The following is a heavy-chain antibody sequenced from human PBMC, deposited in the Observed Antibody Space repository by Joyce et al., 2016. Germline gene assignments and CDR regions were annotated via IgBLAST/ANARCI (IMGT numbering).Heavy chain of an antibody. CDR1: GYIFTGYY. CDR3: ARSYGSGSFDV. Sequence: QVQLVQSGAEVKKPGASVKVSCKASGYIFTGYYMYWLRQAPGQGPEWMGRFNPNSGGTNYAQKGQGRVTMNRDTSISTAYMELSRLRYDDTAVYYCARSYGSGSFDVWGQGTMVIVSS. J-gene: IGHJ3*01. D-gene: IGHD3-10*01. V-gene: IGHV1-2*06. CDR2: FNPNSGGT.